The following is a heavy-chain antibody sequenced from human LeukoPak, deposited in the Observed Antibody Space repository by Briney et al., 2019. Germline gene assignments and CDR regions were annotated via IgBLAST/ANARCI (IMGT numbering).Heavy chain of an antibody. CDR2: ISGSGDST. J-gene: IGHJ4*02. D-gene: IGHD2-21*02. CDR3: ASPGPAVVVTAIDPLDY. Sequence: PGGSLRLSCAASGFTFSSYAMSWARQAPGKGLEWVSGISGSGDSTYYADSVKGRFTISRDNSKNTLSLQINGLRAEDTAVYYCASPGPAVVVTAIDPLDYWGQGTLVTVSS. CDR1: GFTFSSYA. V-gene: IGHV3-23*01.